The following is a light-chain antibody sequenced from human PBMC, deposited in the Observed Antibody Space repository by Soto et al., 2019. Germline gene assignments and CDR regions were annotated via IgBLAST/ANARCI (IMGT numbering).Light chain of an antibody. Sequence: EIVLTQSPGTLSLSPGERATLSCRASQSVSSSYFAWYQQKPGQAPMLLIYGASIRATGIPDMCSGSGSGTVFTLTISRLEPEDFAVYYCQQYGSSPLTFGGGTKVEIK. V-gene: IGKV3-20*01. J-gene: IGKJ4*01. CDR3: QQYGSSPLT. CDR2: GAS. CDR1: QSVSSSY.